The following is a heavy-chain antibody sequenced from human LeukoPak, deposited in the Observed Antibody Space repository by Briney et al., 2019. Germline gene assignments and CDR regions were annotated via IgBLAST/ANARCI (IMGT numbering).Heavy chain of an antibody. J-gene: IGHJ4*02. CDR3: ARCPKLERRRFDY. CDR2: ISSNGGST. D-gene: IGHD1-1*01. CDR1: GFTFSSYA. V-gene: IGHV3-64*01. Sequence: GGSLRLSCAASGFTFSSYAMHWVRQAPGKGLEYVSAISSNGGSTYYANSVKGRFTISRDNSKNTLYLQMGSLRSDDTAVYYCARCPKLERRRFDYWGQGTLVTVSS.